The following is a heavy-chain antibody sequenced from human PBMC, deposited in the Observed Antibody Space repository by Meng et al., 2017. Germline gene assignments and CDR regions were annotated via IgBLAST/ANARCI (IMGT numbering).Heavy chain of an antibody. J-gene: IGHJ4*02. V-gene: IGHV4-34*01. CDR1: GGSFSGYY. CDR2: INHSGST. Sequence: QVQLQHWGAGLLKPSETLSLTCAVYGGSFSGYYWSWIRQPPGKGLEWIGEINHSGSTNYNPSLKSRVTISVDTSKNQFSLKLSSVTAADTAVYYCARVPTYYYDSSGYYLFDYWGQGTLVTVSS. D-gene: IGHD3-22*01. CDR3: ARVPTYYYDSSGYYLFDY.